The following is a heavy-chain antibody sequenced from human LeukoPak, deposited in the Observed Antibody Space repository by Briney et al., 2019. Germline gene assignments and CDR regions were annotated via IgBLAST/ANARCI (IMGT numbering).Heavy chain of an antibody. Sequence: PSETLSLTCTVSGGSISSYYWSWIRQPPGKGLEWIGYIYYSGSTNYNPSLNSRVTISVDTSKNQFSLKLSSVTAADTAVYYCARDEYGSGWGWFDPWGQGTLVAVSS. CDR3: ARDEYGSGWGWFDP. V-gene: IGHV4-59*01. CDR1: GGSISSYY. J-gene: IGHJ5*02. D-gene: IGHD6-19*01. CDR2: IYYSGST.